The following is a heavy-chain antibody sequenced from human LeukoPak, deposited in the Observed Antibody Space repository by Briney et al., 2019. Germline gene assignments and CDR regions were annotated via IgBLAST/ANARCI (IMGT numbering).Heavy chain of an antibody. V-gene: IGHV1-46*01. J-gene: IGHJ3*02. CDR3: ARYIAAAGAFDI. CDR1: GSTFTSHY. Sequence: ASVTVSCKASGSTFTSHYMYWVRQAPGQGLEWMGLINPSGGSTSYAQKFLGRVTMTRDTSTNTVYMELSSLRSGDTAVYFCARYIAAAGAFDIWGQGTKVTVSS. D-gene: IGHD6-13*01. CDR2: INPSGGST.